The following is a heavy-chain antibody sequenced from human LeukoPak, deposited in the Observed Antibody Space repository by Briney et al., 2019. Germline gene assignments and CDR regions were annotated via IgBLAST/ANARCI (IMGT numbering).Heavy chain of an antibody. J-gene: IGHJ6*04. Sequence: GGSLRLSCAASGFTFSSYGMHWVRQAPGKGLEWVAVIWYDGSNKYYADPVKGRFTISRDNSKNTLYLQMNSLRAEDTAVYYCARDGRYCSGGSCYSHGMDVWGKGTTVTVSS. CDR2: IWYDGSNK. CDR3: ARDGRYCSGGSCYSHGMDV. CDR1: GFTFSSYG. V-gene: IGHV3-33*08. D-gene: IGHD2-15*01.